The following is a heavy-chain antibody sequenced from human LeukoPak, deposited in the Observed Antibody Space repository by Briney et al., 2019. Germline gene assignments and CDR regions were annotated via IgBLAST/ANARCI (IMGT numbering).Heavy chain of an antibody. CDR1: GFTFSSYA. CDR2: ISYDGSNK. Sequence: GGSLRLSCAASGFTFSSYAMHWVRQAPGKGLEWVAVISYDGSNKYYADSVKGRFTISRDNSKNTLYLQMNSLRAEDTAVYYCARGSYYDFWSGTGGFDYWGQGTLVTVSS. J-gene: IGHJ4*02. V-gene: IGHV3-30-3*01. D-gene: IGHD3-3*01. CDR3: ARGSYYDFWSGTGGFDY.